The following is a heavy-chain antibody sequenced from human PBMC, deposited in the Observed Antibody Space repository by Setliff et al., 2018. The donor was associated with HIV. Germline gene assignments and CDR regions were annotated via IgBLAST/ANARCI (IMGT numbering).Heavy chain of an antibody. J-gene: IGHJ4*02. CDR3: ARGRRGRCLQFWDY. V-gene: IGHV4-34*01. CDR2: INHTGGT. Sequence: SETLSLTCAVYGESFSGYYWSWIRQPPGKGLEWIGEINHTGGTNYHPSLKSRVTMSVDASKNQFSLNLSSVTAADTAVYYCARGRRGRCLQFWDYWGQGTLVTVSS. D-gene: IGHD3-16*01. CDR1: GESFSGYY.